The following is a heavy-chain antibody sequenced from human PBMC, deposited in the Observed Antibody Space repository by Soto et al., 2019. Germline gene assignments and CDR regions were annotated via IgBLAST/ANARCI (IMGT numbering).Heavy chain of an antibody. CDR3: AKKGSGGHYFDY. CDR2: ISYDGRTK. CDR1: GFTFSSYG. D-gene: IGHD1-26*01. V-gene: IGHV3-30*18. Sequence: QVQVVESGGGVVQPGRSLRLSCAASGFTFSSYGMHWVRQAPGKGLEWVAVISYDGRTKYYADSVKGRFTISRDNSKNTVYLQMDSLRVDDTAVYYCAKKGSGGHYFDYWGQGTLVTVSS. J-gene: IGHJ4*02.